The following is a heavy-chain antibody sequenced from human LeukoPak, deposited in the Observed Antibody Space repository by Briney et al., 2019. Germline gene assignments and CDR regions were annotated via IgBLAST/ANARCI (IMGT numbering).Heavy chain of an antibody. D-gene: IGHD7-27*01. CDR1: GGTYSSYA. V-gene: IGHV1-69*05. CDR3: ARGTGDGGAYYFDY. J-gene: IGHJ4*02. Sequence: SVKVSCKASGGTYSSYAISWVRQAPGQGLEWMGGIIPIFGTANYAQKFQGRVTITTDESTSTAYMELSSLRSEDTAVYYCARGTGDGGAYYFDYWGQGTLVTVSS. CDR2: IIPIFGTA.